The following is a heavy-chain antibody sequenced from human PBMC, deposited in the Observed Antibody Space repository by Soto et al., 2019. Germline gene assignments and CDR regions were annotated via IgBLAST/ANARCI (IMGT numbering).Heavy chain of an antibody. J-gene: IGHJ3*02. D-gene: IGHD5-12*01. CDR1: GGTFSSYA. CDR2: IIPIFGTA. CDR3: AIRWVATLPYDAFDS. V-gene: IGHV1-69*01. Sequence: QVQLVQSGAEVKKPGSSVKVSCKASGGTFSSYAISWVRQAPGHGLEWMGGIIPIFGTANHAQKFQGRVTITADESTSTAYLELSSLRSEDTAVYYCAIRWVATLPYDAFDSWGQGTVVTVSS.